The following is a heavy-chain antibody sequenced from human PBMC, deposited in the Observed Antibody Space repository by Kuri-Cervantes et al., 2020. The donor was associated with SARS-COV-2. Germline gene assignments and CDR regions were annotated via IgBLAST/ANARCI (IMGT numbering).Heavy chain of an antibody. CDR3: ARHGDSGWYNYYCYMDV. Sequence: GSLRLSCTVSGGSISSSSYYWGWFRQPPGKGLEWIGSIYYSGSTYYNSSLKSRVTISVDTSKNQFSLKLSSVTAADTAVYYCARHGDSGWYNYYCYMDVWGKGTTDTVSS. V-gene: IGHV4-39*01. J-gene: IGHJ6*03. CDR1: GGSISSSSYY. CDR2: IYYSGST. D-gene: IGHD6-19*01.